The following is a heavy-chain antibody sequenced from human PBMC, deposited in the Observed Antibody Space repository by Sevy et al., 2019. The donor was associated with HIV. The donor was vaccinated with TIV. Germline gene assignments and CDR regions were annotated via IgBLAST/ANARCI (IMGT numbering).Heavy chain of an antibody. CDR3: ARELGAYYYDRSHEDAFDI. J-gene: IGHJ3*02. Sequence: GGSLRLSCAASGFTFSSYAMHWVRQAPGKGLEWVAVISYDGSNKYYADSVKGRFTISRDNAKNTLYLQMNSLRAEDTAVYDCARELGAYYYDRSHEDAFDIWGQGTMVTVSS. D-gene: IGHD3-22*01. CDR2: ISYDGSNK. V-gene: IGHV3-30-3*01. CDR1: GFTFSSYA.